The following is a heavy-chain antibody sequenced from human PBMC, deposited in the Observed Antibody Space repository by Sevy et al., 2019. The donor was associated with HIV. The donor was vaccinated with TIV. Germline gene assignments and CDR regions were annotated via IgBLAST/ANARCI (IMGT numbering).Heavy chain of an antibody. Sequence: GGSLRLSCVDSGFKFNSHAMSWVRQAPGKGLEWVSSISGHGGSTYYADSVKGRFTISRDNSKNTVDLEMNSLRAEDTALYYCARPYGSGSWEAFDIWGQGTMVTVSS. CDR3: ARPYGSGSWEAFDI. V-gene: IGHV3-23*01. D-gene: IGHD3-10*01. CDR1: GFKFNSHA. CDR2: ISGHGGST. J-gene: IGHJ3*02.